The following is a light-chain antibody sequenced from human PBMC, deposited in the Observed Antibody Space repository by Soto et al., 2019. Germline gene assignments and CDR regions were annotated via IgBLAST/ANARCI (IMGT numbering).Light chain of an antibody. CDR1: ISDVGSSGP. V-gene: IGLV2-23*01. CDR3: CSYVGARNDV. Sequence: QPALTQPASVSGSPGQSITISCSGSISDVGSSGPVSWYQHHPGQVPKLIIYEGSRRPSGVSSRFSGSKTGNTASLTITGLQAEDEANYYCCSYVGARNDVFGTGTKVTVL. J-gene: IGLJ1*01. CDR2: EGS.